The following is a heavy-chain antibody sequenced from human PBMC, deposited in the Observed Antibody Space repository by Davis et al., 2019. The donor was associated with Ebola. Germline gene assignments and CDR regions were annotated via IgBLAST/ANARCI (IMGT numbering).Heavy chain of an antibody. V-gene: IGHV1-2*02. CDR2: INPNSGGT. J-gene: IGHJ4*02. D-gene: IGHD4-23*01. CDR1: GYTFTGYY. CDR3: ARDRSTVVTPSGY. Sequence: ASVKVSCKASGYTFTGYYMHWVRQAPGQGLEWMGWINPNSGGTNYAQKFQGRVTMTRDTSISTAYMELSRLRSDDTAVYYCARDRSTVVTPSGYWGRGTLVTVSS.